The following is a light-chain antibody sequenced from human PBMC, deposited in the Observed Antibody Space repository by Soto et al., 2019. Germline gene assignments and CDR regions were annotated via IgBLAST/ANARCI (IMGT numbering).Light chain of an antibody. CDR3: QHYNSFPWT. CDR2: KAS. CDR1: QSFINW. J-gene: IGKJ1*01. Sequence: DIQMTQSPSTPSASVRDRVTITFRASQSFINWLGWDQPKTGKAPKLLIYKASSLESGVPSRFSGSGSGTDFTLTINRLQPDDFATYYCQHYNSFPWTFGQGTKVDIK. V-gene: IGKV1-5*03.